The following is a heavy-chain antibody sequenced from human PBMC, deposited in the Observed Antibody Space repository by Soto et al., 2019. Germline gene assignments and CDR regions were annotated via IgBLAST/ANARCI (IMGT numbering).Heavy chain of an antibody. V-gene: IGHV4-61*01. CDR1: GGSVSSGSYY. CDR2: IYYSGST. CDR3: ARAGLGDGSDY. J-gene: IGHJ4*02. Sequence: QVQLQESGPGLVKPSETLSLTCSVSGGSVSSGSYYWSRIRQPPGKGLEWIGYIYYSGSTKYNPSLKSRVTISVDTSKNQFSLKLSSVTAADTAVYYCARAGLGDGSDYWGQGTLVTVSS. D-gene: IGHD1-26*01.